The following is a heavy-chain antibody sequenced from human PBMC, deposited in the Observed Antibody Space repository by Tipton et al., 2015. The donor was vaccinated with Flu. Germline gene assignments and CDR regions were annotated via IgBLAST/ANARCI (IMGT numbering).Heavy chain of an antibody. CDR1: GDSLSSYY. J-gene: IGHJ4*02. Sequence: TLSLTCTVSGDSLSSYYWRWARQPAGKGLVWIGRIYTSGSTNYNASLKSRVTMSVDTSKNQFSLKLSSVTVADTAVYYCARDYLLADLSFFDNCRQGTLVTVSS. V-gene: IGHV4-4*07. D-gene: IGHD3-16*02. CDR3: ARDYLLADLSFFDN. CDR2: IYTSGST.